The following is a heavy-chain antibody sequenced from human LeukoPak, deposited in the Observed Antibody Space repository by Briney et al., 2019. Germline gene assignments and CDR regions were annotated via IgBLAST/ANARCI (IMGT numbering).Heavy chain of an antibody. CDR1: GFTFGSYE. J-gene: IGHJ5*02. D-gene: IGHD3-22*01. CDR3: ARVGDYYDSSGYYGDDSWFDP. V-gene: IGHV3-48*03. CDR2: ISSSGSTI. Sequence: GGSLRLSCAASGFTFGSYEMNWVRQAPGKGLEWVSYISSSGSTIYYADSVKGRFTISRDNAKNSLYLQMNSLRAEDTAVYYCARVGDYYDSSGYYGDDSWFDPWGQGTLVTVSS.